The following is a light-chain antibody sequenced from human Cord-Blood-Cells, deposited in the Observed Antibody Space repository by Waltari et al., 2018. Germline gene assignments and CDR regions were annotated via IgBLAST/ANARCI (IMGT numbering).Light chain of an antibody. J-gene: IGKJ2*01. Sequence: VLTQSPGTLSLSPGDRATLSCRASHSVSSSYLAWYQQKPGQAPRLLIYGASSRATGIPDRFSGSGSGTDFTLTISRLEPEDFAVYYCQQYGSSPLFGQGTKLEIK. V-gene: IGKV3-20*01. CDR3: QQYGSSPL. CDR1: HSVSSSY. CDR2: GAS.